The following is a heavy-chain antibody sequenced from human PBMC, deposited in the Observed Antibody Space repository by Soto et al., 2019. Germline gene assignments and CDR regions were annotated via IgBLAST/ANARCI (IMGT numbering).Heavy chain of an antibody. CDR2: SHQREYT. Sequence: QVQLQESGPGLVKPSGTLSLTCAVSGVSISSHDWWTWVRQPPGKGLEWIGESHQREYTHYNSSLESRVTISVDKSKNQFSLQLTSVTVADTAVYYCATRDSSRFYWGQGTLVTVSS. D-gene: IGHD6-13*01. CDR1: GVSISSHDW. CDR3: ATRDSSRFY. V-gene: IGHV4-4*02. J-gene: IGHJ4*02.